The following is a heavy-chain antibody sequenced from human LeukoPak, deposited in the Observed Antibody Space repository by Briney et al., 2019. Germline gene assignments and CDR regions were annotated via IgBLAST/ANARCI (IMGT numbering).Heavy chain of an antibody. CDR1: DGSIRTYY. D-gene: IGHD3/OR15-3a*01. Sequence: SETLSLTCSVSDGSIRTYYWSWIRQSPGQGLEWIGNIYYRGDINYNPSLKSRVIISIDTSKNQFSLKVTSLTAADTAVYYCATNKDWAEADWGQGTLVTVSS. CDR2: IYYRGDI. V-gene: IGHV4-59*03. J-gene: IGHJ4*02. CDR3: ATNKDWAEAD.